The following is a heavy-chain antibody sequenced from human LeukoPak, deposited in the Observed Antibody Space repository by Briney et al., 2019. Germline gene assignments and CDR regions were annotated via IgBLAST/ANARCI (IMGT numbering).Heavy chain of an antibody. Sequence: GGSLRLSCAASGFTFSSYAMHWVRQAPGKGLEWVAVISYDGSNKYYADSVKGRFTISRDNSKNTLYLQMNSLRAEDTAVYYCARAPGHDFWSGYHATLYYFDYWGQGTLVTVSS. CDR3: ARAPGHDFWSGYHATLYYFDY. CDR2: ISYDGSNK. J-gene: IGHJ4*02. D-gene: IGHD3-3*01. CDR1: GFTFSSYA. V-gene: IGHV3-30-3*01.